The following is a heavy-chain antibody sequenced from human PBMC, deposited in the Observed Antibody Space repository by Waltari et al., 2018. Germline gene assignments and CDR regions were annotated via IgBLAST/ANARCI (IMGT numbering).Heavy chain of an antibody. Sequence: QLVESGGDLVQPGGSLRLSCAASGVTFGAYWITWVRPAPGKGLEWVSNIKQDGSEKNYVDSVKGRFTISRDNAKKSLYLQMNSLRVEDTAVYYCARVGATNLPYYYGMDVWGQGTTVTVSS. J-gene: IGHJ6*02. CDR2: IKQDGSEK. CDR3: ARVGATNLPYYYGMDV. D-gene: IGHD1-26*01. CDR1: GVTFGAYW. V-gene: IGHV3-7*01.